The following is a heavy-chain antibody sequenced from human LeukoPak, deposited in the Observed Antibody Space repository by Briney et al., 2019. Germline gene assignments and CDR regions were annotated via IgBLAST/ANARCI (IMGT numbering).Heavy chain of an antibody. CDR2: IRQDGSDK. V-gene: IGHV3-7*01. CDR1: GFTSTTAW. CDR3: VVYKYILSSSDFDF. J-gene: IGHJ3*01. Sequence: GGSLTLSCAISGFTSTTAWMTWVRQAPGKGLEWVAHIRQDGSDKYYVDSGKGRFIISRENAKKSVSLHMNNLRVEDTAVYYCVVYKYILSSSDFDFWGRGTMVTVSS. D-gene: IGHD6-6*01.